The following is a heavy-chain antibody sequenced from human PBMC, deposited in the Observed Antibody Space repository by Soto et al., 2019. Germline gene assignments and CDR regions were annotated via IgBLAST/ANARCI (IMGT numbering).Heavy chain of an antibody. V-gene: IGHV3-30*18. Sequence: GGSLRLSCAASGFTFSSYGMHWVRQAPGKGLEWVAVISYDGSNKYYADSVKGRFTISRDNSKNTLYLQMNSLRAEDTAVYYCAKDLSEQWLGNYYYYYGMDVWGQGTTVTVSS. D-gene: IGHD6-19*01. CDR2: ISYDGSNK. CDR1: GFTFSSYG. J-gene: IGHJ6*02. CDR3: AKDLSEQWLGNYYYYYGMDV.